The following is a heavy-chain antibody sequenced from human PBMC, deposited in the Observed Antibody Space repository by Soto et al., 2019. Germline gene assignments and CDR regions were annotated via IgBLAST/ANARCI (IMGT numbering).Heavy chain of an antibody. Sequence: QVTLKESGPALVKPTETLTLTCTFSGFSLNTDKVGVGWVRQPPGKALEWLALIYWDDDKRYSPYLKSRLTITKDASKNEVVLTMTNMDPVATATYFCGHRLYTSGWWFDPWGPGTLVTVSS. D-gene: IGHD6-19*01. J-gene: IGHJ5*02. CDR2: IYWDDDK. CDR3: GHRLYTSGWWFDP. V-gene: IGHV2-5*02. CDR1: GFSLNTDKVG.